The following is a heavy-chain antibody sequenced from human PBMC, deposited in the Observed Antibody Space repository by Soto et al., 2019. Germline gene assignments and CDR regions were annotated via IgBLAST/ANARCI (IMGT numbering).Heavy chain of an antibody. CDR2: IDHSGST. J-gene: IGHJ4*02. CDR1: GGSLSGYY. CDR3: ARGGSHAWEVLQI. Sequence: QVQLQQWGAGLLKHSETLSLTCAVYGGSLSGYYWSWIRQPPGKGLEWIGEIDHSGSTNYKPSLKSRVTISKDTSKNQFSLNLNSVTAADTAVYYCARGGSHAWEVLQIWGQGTLVTVSS. V-gene: IGHV4-34*01. D-gene: IGHD1-26*01.